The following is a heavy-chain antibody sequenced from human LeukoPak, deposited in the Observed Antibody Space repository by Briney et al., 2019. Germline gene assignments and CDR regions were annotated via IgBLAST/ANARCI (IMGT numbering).Heavy chain of an antibody. J-gene: IGHJ6*02. CDR1: GFTFSDYR. V-gene: IGHV3-74*03. Sequence: GGSLRLSCAASGFTFSDYRMYWVRQPPGKGLVWASYINTDGRTTKYADSVRGRFTISRDNAKNTLYLQMDSLRAEDTAVYYCARGGGGLGVWGQGTTVTVSS. CDR3: ARGGGGLGV. CDR2: INTDGRTT.